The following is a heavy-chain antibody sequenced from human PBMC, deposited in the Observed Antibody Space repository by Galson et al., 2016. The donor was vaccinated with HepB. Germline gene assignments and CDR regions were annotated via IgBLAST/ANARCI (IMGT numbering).Heavy chain of an antibody. CDR2: ISGNGGST. D-gene: IGHD3-22*01. CDR1: GFTFRSYA. J-gene: IGHJ4*02. CDR3: AKVLSDSSGYYRDPFDY. Sequence: SLRLSCAASGFTFRSYAMSWVRQAPGKGLEWVAVISGNGGSTTYADSEKGRFTISRDNSKNTLYLQMNSLRAEDTAVYYCAKVLSDSSGYYRDPFDYWGQGTLVTVSS. V-gene: IGHV3-23*01.